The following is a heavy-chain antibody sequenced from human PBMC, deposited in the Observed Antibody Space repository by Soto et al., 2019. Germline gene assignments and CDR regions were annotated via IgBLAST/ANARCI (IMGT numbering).Heavy chain of an antibody. D-gene: IGHD5-12*01. CDR3: ARHRVSGYDSLPFDP. CDR1: GGSISSYY. Sequence: SETLSLTCTVSGGSISSYYWSWIRQPPGKGLEWIGYIYYSGSTNYNPSLKSRVTISVDTSKNQFSLKLSSVTAADTAVYYCARHRVSGYDSLPFDPWGQGTLVTVSS. V-gene: IGHV4-59*08. J-gene: IGHJ5*02. CDR2: IYYSGST.